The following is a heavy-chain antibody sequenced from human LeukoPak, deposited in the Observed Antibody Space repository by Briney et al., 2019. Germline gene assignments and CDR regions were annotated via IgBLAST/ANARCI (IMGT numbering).Heavy chain of an antibody. CDR2: IRYDGTNT. Sequence: PGGSLRLSCAASGFTFSSYAMSWVRQAPGKGLEWLSFIRYDGTNTYHADSVRGRFTISRDNSKNTLSLQMNSLRAEDTALYYCAKLSLKPNAFDVWGQGTMVTVSS. V-gene: IGHV3-30*02. CDR3: AKLSLKPNAFDV. D-gene: IGHD2-8*01. J-gene: IGHJ3*01. CDR1: GFTFSSYA.